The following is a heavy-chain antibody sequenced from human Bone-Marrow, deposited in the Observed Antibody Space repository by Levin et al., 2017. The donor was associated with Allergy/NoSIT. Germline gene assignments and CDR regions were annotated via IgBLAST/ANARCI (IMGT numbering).Heavy chain of an antibody. J-gene: IGHJ3*01. CDR3: ARPSDHDYVWASFMDV. CDR1: GFVFTDYS. Sequence: PGGSLRLSCVASGFVFTDYSIQWVRQAPGKGLEWVASISSGSDDRYFADSVQGRFSISRDNAKKSVSLQMNGLRAEDTAIYYCARPSDHDYVWASFMDVWGQGTMVTVSS. D-gene: IGHD3-16*01. V-gene: IGHV3-21*01. CDR2: ISSGSDDR.